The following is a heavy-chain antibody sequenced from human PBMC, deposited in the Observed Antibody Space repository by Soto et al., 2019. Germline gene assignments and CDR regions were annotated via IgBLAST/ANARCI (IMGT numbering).Heavy chain of an antibody. V-gene: IGHV3-33*08. CDR2: IWYDGSNK. D-gene: IGHD4-4*01. CDR1: GFTFSPYN. CDR3: ARDTSDYSKHYYYYHGMDV. Sequence: PGGSXRLSCAASGFTFSPYNMNWVRQAPGKGLXWVAVIWYDGSNKYYADSVKGRFTISRDNSKNTLYLQMNSLRAEDTAVYYCARDTSDYSKHYYYYHGMDVWGQGTTVTVSS. J-gene: IGHJ6*02.